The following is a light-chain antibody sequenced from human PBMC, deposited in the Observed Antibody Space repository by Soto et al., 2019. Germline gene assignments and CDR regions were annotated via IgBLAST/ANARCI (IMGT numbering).Light chain of an antibody. Sequence: IVMTQTPLSLSVTAGQPASISCKSSQSLLQSDGNTYLYWFLQKPGQPPQLLIYAASNRFSGVPDRFSGRGTGTEFTLKIIQVEAEDVEVYTCMQSIEIPRTFGQGTNVDIK. CDR2: AAS. J-gene: IGKJ1*01. V-gene: IGKV2D-29*01. CDR1: QSLLQSDGNTY. CDR3: MQSIEIPRT.